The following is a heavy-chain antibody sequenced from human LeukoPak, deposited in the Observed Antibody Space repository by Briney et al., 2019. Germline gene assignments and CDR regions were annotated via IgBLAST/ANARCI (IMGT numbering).Heavy chain of an antibody. J-gene: IGHJ4*02. CDR2: ISSSSTI. V-gene: IGHV3-48*04. CDR3: ARLKQWLYSDGDGT. Sequence: GGSLRLSCAASGFTFSSYSMNWVRQAPGKGLEWVSYISSSSTIYYADSVKGRFTISRDNAKNSLYLQMNSLRAEDTAVYYCARLKQWLYSDGDGTWGQGTLVTVSS. D-gene: IGHD6-19*01. CDR1: GFTFSSYS.